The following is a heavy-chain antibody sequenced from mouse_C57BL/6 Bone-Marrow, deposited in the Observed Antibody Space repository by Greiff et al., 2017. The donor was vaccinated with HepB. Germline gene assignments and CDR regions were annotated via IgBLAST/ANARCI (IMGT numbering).Heavy chain of an antibody. D-gene: IGHD1-1*01. CDR3: ARSFYGSSLAWFAY. Sequence: VQLQQSGAELARPGASVKLSCKASGYTFTSYGISWVKQRTGQGLEWIGEIYPRSDNTYYNEKFKGKATLTADKSSSTAYMELRSLTSEDSAVYFCARSFYGSSLAWFAYWGQGTLVTVSA. CDR1: GYTFTSYG. CDR2: IYPRSDNT. V-gene: IGHV1-81*01. J-gene: IGHJ3*01.